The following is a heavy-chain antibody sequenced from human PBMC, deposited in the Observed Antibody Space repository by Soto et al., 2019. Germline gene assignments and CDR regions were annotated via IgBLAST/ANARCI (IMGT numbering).Heavy chain of an antibody. V-gene: IGHV4-4*02. Sequence: QVQLQESGPGLVKPSGTLSLTCAVSGGSISSSNWWSWVRQPPGKGLEWIGEIYHSGSTNYNPSLKSRVPISVDKSKNQSSLKLSSVTAADTAVYYCARVAGSYYYGMDVWGQGTTVTVSS. CDR1: GGSISSSNW. CDR2: IYHSGST. J-gene: IGHJ6*02. D-gene: IGHD1-26*01. CDR3: ARVAGSYYYGMDV.